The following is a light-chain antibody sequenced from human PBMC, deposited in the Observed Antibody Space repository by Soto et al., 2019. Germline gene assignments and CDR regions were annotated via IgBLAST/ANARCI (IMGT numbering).Light chain of an antibody. CDR1: SGHSNYA. Sequence: QLVLTQSPSASASLGASVKLTCTLSSGHSNYAIAWHQQQSEKGPPYLMKLNSDGSHSKGGGIPDRFSGSSSGAERYLAISSLQSEDDADYYCQTWGSGIVVFGGGTKVTVL. CDR2: LNSDGSH. J-gene: IGLJ2*01. CDR3: QTWGSGIVV. V-gene: IGLV4-69*01.